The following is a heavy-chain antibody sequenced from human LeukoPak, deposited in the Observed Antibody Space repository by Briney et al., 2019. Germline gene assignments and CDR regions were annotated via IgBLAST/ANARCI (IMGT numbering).Heavy chain of an antibody. CDR2: ISGSGGST. CDR3: AKVTYSSSSHFDY. CDR1: GFTFSSYA. J-gene: IGHJ4*02. V-gene: IGHV3-23*01. Sequence: GGSLRLSCAASGFTFSSYAMSWVRQAPGKGLEWVSAISGSGGSTYYADSAKGRFTISRDNSKNTLYLQMNSLRAEDTAVYYCAKVTYSSSSHFDYWGQGTLVTVSS. D-gene: IGHD6-6*01.